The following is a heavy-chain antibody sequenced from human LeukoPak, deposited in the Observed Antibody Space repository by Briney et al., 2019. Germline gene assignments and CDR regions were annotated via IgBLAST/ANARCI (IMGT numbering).Heavy chain of an antibody. Sequence: ASVKVSCKASGGTFSSYAISWVRQAPGQGLEWMGGIIPIFGTANYAQKFQGRVTITADESTSTAYMELSSLRSEDTAVYYCARRGTTTVSDYYYYGMDVWGQGTTVTVSS. CDR3: ARRGTTTVSDYYYYGMDV. V-gene: IGHV1-69*13. J-gene: IGHJ6*02. CDR2: IIPIFGTA. D-gene: IGHD4-11*01. CDR1: GGTFSSYA.